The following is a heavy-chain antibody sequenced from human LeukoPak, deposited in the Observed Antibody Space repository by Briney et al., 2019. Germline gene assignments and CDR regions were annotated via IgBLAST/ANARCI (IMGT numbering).Heavy chain of an antibody. CDR1: GGSISNYY. J-gene: IGHJ3*02. CDR3: ARELATGAFDI. V-gene: IGHV4-59*01. CDR2: IYYSGST. D-gene: IGHD1-14*01. Sequence: SETLSLTCTVSGGSISNYYWNWIRQPPGKGLEWIGYIYYSGSTNYNPSLKSRVTISVDTFKNQFSLKLSSVTAADTAVYFCARELATGAFDIWGQGTMVTVSS.